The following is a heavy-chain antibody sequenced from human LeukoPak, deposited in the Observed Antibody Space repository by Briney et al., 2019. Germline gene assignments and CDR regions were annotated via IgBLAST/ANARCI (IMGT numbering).Heavy chain of an antibody. CDR3: ARDWSGDDY. V-gene: IGHV3-21*01. J-gene: IGHJ4*02. CDR2: ISSSSTYI. D-gene: IGHD3-3*01. CDR1: GFTFTSYW. Sequence: PGGSLRLSCAASGFTFTSYWMHWVRQAPGKGLEWVSSISSSSTYIYYVDSVKGRFTISRDDAKNSLYLQMNSLRPEDTALYYCARDWSGDDYWGQGTLVTVSS.